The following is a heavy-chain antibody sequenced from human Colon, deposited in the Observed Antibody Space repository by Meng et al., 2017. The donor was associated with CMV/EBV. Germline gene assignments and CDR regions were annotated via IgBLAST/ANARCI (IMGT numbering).Heavy chain of an antibody. CDR1: GGSITDSYAY. CDR3: ASASFSPPIVGALGS. Sequence: GSLRLSCTVSGGSITDSYAYWAWIRQSPGKGLEWIAEIYFSGATHYNPSLKSRVTTSVDTSKNQFSLRVNSVTAADTAVYYCASASFSPPIVGALGSWGQGTLVTVSS. J-gene: IGHJ5*01. CDR2: IYFSGAT. V-gene: IGHV4-39*07. D-gene: IGHD1-26*01.